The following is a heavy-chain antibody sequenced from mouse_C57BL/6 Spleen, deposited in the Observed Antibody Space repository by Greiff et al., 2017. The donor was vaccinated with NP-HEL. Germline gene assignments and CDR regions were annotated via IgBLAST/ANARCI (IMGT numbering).Heavy chain of an antibody. Sequence: EVKLLESGPGLVKPSQSLSLTCSVTGYSITSGYYWNWIRQFPGNKLEWMGYISYDGSNNYNPSLKNRISITRDTSKNQFFLKLNSVTTEDTATYYCARDRRLRYFDVWGTGTTVTVSS. CDR2: ISYDGSN. J-gene: IGHJ1*03. D-gene: IGHD2-2*01. V-gene: IGHV3-6*01. CDR3: ARDRRLRYFDV. CDR1: GYSITSGYY.